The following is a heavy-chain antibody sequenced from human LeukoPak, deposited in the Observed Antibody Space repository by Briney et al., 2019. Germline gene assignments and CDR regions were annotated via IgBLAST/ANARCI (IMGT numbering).Heavy chain of an antibody. CDR3: AKDLTGYPY. D-gene: IGHD3-9*01. Sequence: AGSLRLSGAASGFTFSSYAMIWVRQAPGKGLEWVLAISGSGGSTYYADSVKGRFTISRDNSKNTLYLQMNSLGAEDTDVYYCAKDLTGYPYWGQGTLVTVSS. J-gene: IGHJ4*02. CDR1: GFTFSSYA. CDR2: ISGSGGST. V-gene: IGHV3-23*01.